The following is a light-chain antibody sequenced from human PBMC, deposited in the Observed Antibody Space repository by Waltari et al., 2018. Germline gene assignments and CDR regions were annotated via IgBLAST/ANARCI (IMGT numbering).Light chain of an antibody. CDR2: HAS. J-gene: IGKJ4*01. CDR3: HQYGYSPLT. CDR1: QTLSRGL. Sequence: EIVLTQSPGTLSLSPGERATLSCRASQTLSRGLLAWYQQKPGQAPRLLIYHASSRATGIPDRFSGSGSGTDFTLTISSLESDDFAVYYCHQYGYSPLTFGGGTRVEIK. V-gene: IGKV3-20*01.